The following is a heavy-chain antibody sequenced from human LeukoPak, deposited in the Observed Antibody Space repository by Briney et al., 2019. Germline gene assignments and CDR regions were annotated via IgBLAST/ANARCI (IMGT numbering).Heavy chain of an antibody. CDR3: ARERDGYNIFDY. CDR1: GGSISSYY. V-gene: IGHV4-59*12. D-gene: IGHD5-24*01. J-gene: IGHJ4*02. Sequence: PSETLSLTCTVSGGSISSYYWSWIRQPPGKGLEWIGYIYYSGSTNYNPSLKSRVTISVDTSKNQFSLKLSSVTAADTAVYYCARERDGYNIFDYWGQGTLVTVSS. CDR2: IYYSGST.